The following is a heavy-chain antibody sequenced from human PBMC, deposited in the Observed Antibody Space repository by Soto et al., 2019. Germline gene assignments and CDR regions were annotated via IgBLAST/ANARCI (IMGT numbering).Heavy chain of an antibody. D-gene: IGHD2-8*01. J-gene: IGHJ4*02. CDR2: VSHDGSKR. V-gene: IGHV3-30*18. CDR3: VKDSVRVDALSAGLLHY. Sequence: QVQLVESGGGVVQPGRALRLSCAASGFTFSIFGMHWVRQAPGKGLEWVAVVSHDGSKRYYTDSVKGRFTISRDNSDNSLYLQMSSLRPEDTAVYYCVKDSVRVDALSAGLLHYWGQGTLVIVSS. CDR1: GFTFSIFG.